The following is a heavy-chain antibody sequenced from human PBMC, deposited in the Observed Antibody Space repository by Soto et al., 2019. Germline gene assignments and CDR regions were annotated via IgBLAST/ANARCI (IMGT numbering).Heavy chain of an antibody. D-gene: IGHD5-18*01. Sequence: PSETLSLTCTVSGGSISSYYWNWIRQPPGKGLEWIGYISYSGSTNYNPSLKSRVTISVDTSKKQFSLKLSSVTAADTAVYYCAREGVGTAMATDYWGQGTLVTVSS. CDR3: AREGVGTAMATDY. CDR1: GGSISSYY. J-gene: IGHJ4*02. CDR2: ISYSGST. V-gene: IGHV4-59*01.